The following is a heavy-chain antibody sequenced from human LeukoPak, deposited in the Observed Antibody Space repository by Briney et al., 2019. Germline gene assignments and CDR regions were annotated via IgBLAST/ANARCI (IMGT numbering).Heavy chain of an antibody. Sequence: GGSLRLSCAASGFTFSTYAMSWVRQAPGKGLEWVSSISGSGGNTYYADSVEGRFTISRDNSKNTLYLQMNSLRAEDTAGYYCAKGRNDYGDAALNYWGQGTLVTVSS. D-gene: IGHD4-17*01. V-gene: IGHV3-23*01. CDR2: ISGSGGNT. CDR3: AKGRNDYGDAALNY. J-gene: IGHJ4*02. CDR1: GFTFSTYA.